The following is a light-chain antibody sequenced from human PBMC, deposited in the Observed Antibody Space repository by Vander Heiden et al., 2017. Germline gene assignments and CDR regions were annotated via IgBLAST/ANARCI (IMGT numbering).Light chain of an antibody. V-gene: IGKV4-1*01. CDR3: QQYYSTPQA. CDR2: WAS. Sequence: DSVMTQSPDSLVVSLGERATINCKFSKSVLYSSNNKNYLAWYQQKPGQPPKLLIYWASTRESGVPDRFSGCGSGTDFTLTISSLQAEDVAVYYCQQYYSTPQAFGPGTKVDIK. CDR1: KSVLYSSNNKNY. J-gene: IGKJ3*01.